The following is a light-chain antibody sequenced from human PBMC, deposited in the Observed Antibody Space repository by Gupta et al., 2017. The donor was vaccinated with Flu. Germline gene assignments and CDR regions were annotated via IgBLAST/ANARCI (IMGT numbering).Light chain of an antibody. CDR2: YAS. Sequence: ATLSVSPGEMATHSCWASQSVSSYLAWYQQKPSQAPRLLIYYASNRATGIPARFSGSESGTDCTLTISSLEPEYFAVYFCQQGSNWPPWTFGQGTKVEIK. J-gene: IGKJ1*01. CDR1: QSVSSY. CDR3: QQGSNWPPWT. V-gene: IGKV3-11*01.